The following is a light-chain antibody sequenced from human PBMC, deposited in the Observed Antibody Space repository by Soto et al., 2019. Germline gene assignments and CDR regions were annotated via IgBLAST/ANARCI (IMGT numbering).Light chain of an antibody. CDR1: QSISSY. Sequence: DIQMTQSPSSLSASIGDRVTITCRASQSISSYLNWYQQKPGKAPNLLMYAASSLQSGVPARFSGSGSGTDFTLTISSLQPEDFATYYCQQSYSSPRTFGQVTKVEIK. J-gene: IGKJ1*01. CDR2: AAS. CDR3: QQSYSSPRT. V-gene: IGKV1-39*01.